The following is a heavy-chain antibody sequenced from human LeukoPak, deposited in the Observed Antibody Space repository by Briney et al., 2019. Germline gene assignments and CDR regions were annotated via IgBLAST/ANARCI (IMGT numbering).Heavy chain of an antibody. D-gene: IGHD3-10*01. CDR1: GGSISGYY. Sequence: SETLSLTCTVSGGSISGYYWSWIRQSPGKGLEWIGYIYYRGNTNYNPSLNSRVTISLDTSKNQFSLKLTSVTAADTAVYSCARSGSGSYGPVDYWSQGTLVTVSS. CDR2: IYYRGNT. J-gene: IGHJ4*02. CDR3: ARSGSGSYGPVDY. V-gene: IGHV4-59*01.